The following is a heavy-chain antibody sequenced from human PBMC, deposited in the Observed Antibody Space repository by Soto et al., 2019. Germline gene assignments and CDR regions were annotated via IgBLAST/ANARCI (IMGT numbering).Heavy chain of an antibody. CDR2: IDGSGGGT. J-gene: IGHJ4*02. Sequence: GSLRLSCAASGFIFSAYAMTWVRLAPGKGLEWVSTIDGSGGGTYSADSVKGRFTISRDNSKGTLYLQMNSLRAEDTAVYYCRLEGVPTASAPANWGQGTLVTVSS. V-gene: IGHV3-23*01. D-gene: IGHD2-2*01. CDR3: RLEGVPTASAPAN. CDR1: GFIFSAYA.